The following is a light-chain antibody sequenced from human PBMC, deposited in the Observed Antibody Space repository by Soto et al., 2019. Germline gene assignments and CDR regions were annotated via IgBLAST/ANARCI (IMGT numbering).Light chain of an antibody. J-gene: IGLJ2*01. V-gene: IGLV2-14*01. CDR3: SSYTTSSTVV. Sequence: QSVLTQPASVSGSPGQSITISCTGTSSDVGPYNYVSWYQQHPGKAPKVMIYEVSNRPSGVSNRFSGSKSGNTASLTISGLQAEAEADYYCSSYTTSSTVVFGGGTKLTVL. CDR2: EVS. CDR1: SSDVGPYNY.